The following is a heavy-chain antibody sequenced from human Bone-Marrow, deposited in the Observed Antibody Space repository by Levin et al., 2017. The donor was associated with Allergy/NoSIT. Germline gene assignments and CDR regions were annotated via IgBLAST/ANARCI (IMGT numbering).Heavy chain of an antibody. V-gene: IGHV3-7*01. Sequence: GGSLRLSCAASGFTFSSYWMSWVRQAPGKGLEWVANIKQDGSEKYYVDSVKGRFTISRDNAKNSLYLQMNSLRAEDTTVYYCARDATHLVYTLVVVAATVYFDYWGQGTLVTVSS. CDR3: ARDATHLVYTLVVVAATVYFDY. CDR2: IKQDGSEK. J-gene: IGHJ4*02. CDR1: GFTFSSYW. D-gene: IGHD2-15*01.